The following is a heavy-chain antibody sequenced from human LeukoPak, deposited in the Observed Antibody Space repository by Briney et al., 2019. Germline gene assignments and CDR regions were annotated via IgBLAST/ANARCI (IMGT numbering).Heavy chain of an antibody. Sequence: GASVKVSCKASGYTFTSYYMHWVRQAPGQGLEWMGRINPNSGGTNYAQKFQGRVTMTRDTSISTAYMELSRLRSDDTAVYYCARVRNSGSYSNDYWGQGTLVTVSS. J-gene: IGHJ4*02. D-gene: IGHD1-26*01. V-gene: IGHV1-2*06. CDR1: GYTFTSYY. CDR3: ARVRNSGSYSNDY. CDR2: INPNSGGT.